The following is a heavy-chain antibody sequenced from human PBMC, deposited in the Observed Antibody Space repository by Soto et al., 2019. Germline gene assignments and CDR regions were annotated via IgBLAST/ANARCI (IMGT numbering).Heavy chain of an antibody. V-gene: IGHV3-7*05. CDR3: ASGIDP. CDR1: GFMFSDSW. J-gene: IGHJ5*02. CDR2: IKSDGSET. Sequence: EAQLVESGGDLVQPGGSLRLSCAASGFMFSDSWMNWVRQAPGKGLEWVANIKSDGSETAYVDSVKGRFTISRDNAKKFLYLQMNSLRVEDTAVDYCASGIDPWGQGTLVTVSS.